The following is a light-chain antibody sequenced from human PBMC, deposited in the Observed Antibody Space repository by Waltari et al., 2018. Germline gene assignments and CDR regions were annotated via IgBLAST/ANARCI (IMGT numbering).Light chain of an antibody. Sequence: QSVLTQPPSASGTPGQRVTISCSGSSSNIGTYNVNWYQHLPGAAPKLLICLNNQRPSGVPDRFSASKSCTSASLAISGLQSEDEADYYCAAWDGSLNGVVFGGGTKLTVL. V-gene: IGLV1-44*01. J-gene: IGLJ2*01. CDR2: LNN. CDR1: SSNIGTYN. CDR3: AAWDGSLNGVV.